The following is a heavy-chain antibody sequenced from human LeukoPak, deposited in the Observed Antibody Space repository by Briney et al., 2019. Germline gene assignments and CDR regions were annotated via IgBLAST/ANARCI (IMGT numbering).Heavy chain of an antibody. CDR2: ISSTGGNT. CDR1: GFTFSSYA. CDR3: ARRGESTNYGDYRFDS. Sequence: GGSLRLSCVASGFTFSSYAMSWVRQAPGKGLEWVSAISSTGGNTYHADSVKGRVTISRDNSKNTLYLQMNSLRVEDTAVYYCARRGESTNYGDYRFDSWGQGTLVIVSS. V-gene: IGHV3-23*01. D-gene: IGHD4-17*01. J-gene: IGHJ4*02.